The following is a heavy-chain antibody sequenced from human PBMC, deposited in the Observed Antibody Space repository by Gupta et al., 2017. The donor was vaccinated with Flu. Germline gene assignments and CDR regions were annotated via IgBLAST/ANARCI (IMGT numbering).Heavy chain of an antibody. CDR1: GYTFTSYG. Sequence: QVQLVQSGAEVKKPGASVKVSCKASGYTFTSYGISWVRQAPGQGLEWMGWISAYNGNTNYAQKLQGRVTMTTDTSTSTAYMELRSLRSDDTAVYYCARDFPEQQLFLAPGYYYYYMDVWGKGTTVTVSS. J-gene: IGHJ6*03. CDR3: ARDFPEQQLFLAPGYYYYYMDV. D-gene: IGHD6-13*01. CDR2: ISAYNGNT. V-gene: IGHV1-18*01.